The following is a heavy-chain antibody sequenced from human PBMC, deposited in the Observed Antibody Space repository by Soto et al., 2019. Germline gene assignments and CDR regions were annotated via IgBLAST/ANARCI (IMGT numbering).Heavy chain of an antibody. Sequence: GGSLRLSCAASDFVFYDYPIHWVRQAPGKGLEWVAVVSHDGTKEYYSDSVKGRFSISRDNSNNTAFLQMNSLRAEDTAIYYCARESTITHCDHWGQGTLVTVSS. CDR3: ARESTITHCDH. V-gene: IGHV3-30-3*01. J-gene: IGHJ4*02. CDR1: DFVFYDYP. D-gene: IGHD5-12*01. CDR2: VSHDGTKE.